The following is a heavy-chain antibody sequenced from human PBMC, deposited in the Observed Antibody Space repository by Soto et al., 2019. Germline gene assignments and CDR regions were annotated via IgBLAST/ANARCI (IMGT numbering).Heavy chain of an antibody. CDR2: ISYDGSNK. V-gene: IGHV3-30*18. CDR1: GFTFSSYG. D-gene: IGHD4-17*01. J-gene: IGHJ6*02. Sequence: GGSLRLSCAASGFTFSSYGMHWVRQAPGKGLEWVAVISYDGSNKYYADSVKGRFTISRDNSKNTLYLQMNSLRAEDTAVYYCAKDGYGNGDYYYYYGMDVWGQGTTVTVSS. CDR3: AKDGYGNGDYYYYYGMDV.